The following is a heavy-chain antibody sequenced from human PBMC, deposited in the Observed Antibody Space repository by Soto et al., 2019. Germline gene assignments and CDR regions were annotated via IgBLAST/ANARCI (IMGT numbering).Heavy chain of an antibody. D-gene: IGHD6-13*01. CDR3: ARDSRAAAHYMDV. Sequence: SETLSLTCTVSGGSISSYYWSWIRQPPGKGLEWIGYIYYSGSTNYNPSLKSRVTISVDTSKNQFSLKLSSVTAADTAVYYCARDSRAAAHYMDVWGKGTTVTVSS. J-gene: IGHJ6*03. CDR1: GGSISSYY. CDR2: IYYSGST. V-gene: IGHV4-59*01.